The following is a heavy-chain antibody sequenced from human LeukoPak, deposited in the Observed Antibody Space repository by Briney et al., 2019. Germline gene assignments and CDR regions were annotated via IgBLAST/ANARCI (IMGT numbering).Heavy chain of an antibody. V-gene: IGHV4-59*01. CDR2: IYYSGST. Sequence: KPSETLSLTCTVSGGSISSYYWSWIRQPPGKGLEWIGYIYYSGSTNYNPSLKSRLIISVDTSKNQFSLRLSSVTAADTAVYFCTRGSEAAAGDAFDIWGRGTMVTVSS. J-gene: IGHJ3*02. CDR3: TRGSEAAAGDAFDI. D-gene: IGHD6-13*01. CDR1: GGSISSYY.